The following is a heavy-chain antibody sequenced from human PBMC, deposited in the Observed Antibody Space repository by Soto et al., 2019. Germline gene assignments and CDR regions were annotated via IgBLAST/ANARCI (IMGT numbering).Heavy chain of an antibody. V-gene: IGHV1-69*02. Sequence: QVQLVQSGAEVKKPGSSVKVSCKASGGTFTDYTITWVRQAPGQGLEWMGRIIPVLDLSNYAQKFQGRVTITADKSTTTSYMALSGLTSEDTAVYYCAKKLGPSAFDLWGRGPLVTVSS. CDR2: IIPVLDLS. CDR1: GGTFTDYT. J-gene: IGHJ2*01. D-gene: IGHD1-26*01. CDR3: AKKLGPSAFDL.